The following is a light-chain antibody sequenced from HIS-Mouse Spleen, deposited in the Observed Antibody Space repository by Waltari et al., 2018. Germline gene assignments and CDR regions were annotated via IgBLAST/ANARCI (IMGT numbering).Light chain of an antibody. J-gene: IGLJ1*01. V-gene: IGLV2-14*01. CDR3: SSYTSSSTLEGYV. CDR2: EVS. Sequence: QSALTQPASVSGSPGQSITISCTGTSSDVGGYNYVSWYQQHPGKAPKLMVYEVSNRPSGVSYPFPGSKSGNTASLTISGLQAEDEADYYCSSYTSSSTLEGYVFGTGTKVTVL. CDR1: SSDVGGYNY.